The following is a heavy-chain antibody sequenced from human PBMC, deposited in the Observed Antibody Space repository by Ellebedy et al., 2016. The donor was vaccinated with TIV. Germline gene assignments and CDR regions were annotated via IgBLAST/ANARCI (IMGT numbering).Heavy chain of an antibody. J-gene: IGHJ4*02. CDR1: GGSISSSSYY. CDR3: ARHEVGVTVDSYYFDY. D-gene: IGHD3-3*01. V-gene: IGHV4-39*01. Sequence: SETLSLXXTVSGGSISSSSYYWGWIRQPPGKGLEWIGSIYYSGSTYYNPSLKSRVTISVDTSKNQFSLKLSSVTAADTAVYYCARHEVGVTVDSYYFDYWGQGTLVTVSS. CDR2: IYYSGST.